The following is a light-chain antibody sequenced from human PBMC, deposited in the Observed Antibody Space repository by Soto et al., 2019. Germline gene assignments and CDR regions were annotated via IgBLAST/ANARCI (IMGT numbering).Light chain of an antibody. CDR1: SSDVGGYNY. CDR2: DVS. Sequence: QSALTQPRSVSGSPGQSVTISCTGTSSDVGGYNYVSWYQQHPGKAPKLMIYDVSKRPSGVPDRFSGPKSGNTASLTISGLQAEDEADYYCCSCAGSYTEVFGGGTKLTVL. J-gene: IGLJ2*01. CDR3: CSCAGSYTEV. V-gene: IGLV2-11*01.